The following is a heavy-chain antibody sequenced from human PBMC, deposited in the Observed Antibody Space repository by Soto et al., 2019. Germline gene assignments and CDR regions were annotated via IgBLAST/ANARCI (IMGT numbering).Heavy chain of an antibody. J-gene: IGHJ4*02. Sequence: GGSLRLSCAASGFTFSSYGMHWVRQAPGKGLEWVAVISYDGSNKYYADSVKGRFTISRDNSKNTLYLQMNSLRAEDTAVYYCAGTYYYGSGSYYNGAGASQDYWGQGTLVTVSS. CDR3: AGTYYYGSGSYYNGAGASQDY. D-gene: IGHD3-10*01. CDR2: ISYDGSNK. V-gene: IGHV3-30*03. CDR1: GFTFSSYG.